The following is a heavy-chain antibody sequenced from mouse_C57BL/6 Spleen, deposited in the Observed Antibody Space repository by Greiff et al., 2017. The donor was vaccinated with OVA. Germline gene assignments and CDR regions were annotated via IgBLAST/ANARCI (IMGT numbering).Heavy chain of an antibody. Sequence: QVQLQQSGAELVRPGASVTLSCKASGYTFTDYEMHWVKQTPVHGLEWIGAIDPETGGTAYNQKFKGKAKLTADKSSSTAYMELRSLTSEDSAVYYCTRPYGNLFAYWSQGTLVTVSA. D-gene: IGHD2-1*01. V-gene: IGHV1-15*01. CDR1: GYTFTDYE. CDR3: TRPYGNLFAY. CDR2: IDPETGGT. J-gene: IGHJ3*01.